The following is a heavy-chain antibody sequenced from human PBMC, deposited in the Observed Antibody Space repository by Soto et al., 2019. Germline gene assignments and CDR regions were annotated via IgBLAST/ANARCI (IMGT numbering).Heavy chain of an antibody. CDR3: ARVRTVNYYGMDV. Sequence: GGSLRLSCAASGFTFSNYWMSWVRQAPGKGLEWVANIKQDGSEIYYVDSVKGRFTISRYNAKNSLFLQMNSLRAEDTAVYYCARVRTVNYYGMDVWGQGTTVTVSS. CDR2: IKQDGSEI. CDR1: GFTFSNYW. J-gene: IGHJ6*02. V-gene: IGHV3-7*05.